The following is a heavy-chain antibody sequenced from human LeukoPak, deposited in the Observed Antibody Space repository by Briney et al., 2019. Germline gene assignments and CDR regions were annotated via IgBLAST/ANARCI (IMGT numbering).Heavy chain of an antibody. D-gene: IGHD2-2*02. Sequence: ASVKVSCKASGYTFTSYDINWVRQATGQGLEWMGWMNPNSGNTGYAQKFQGRVTITRNTSISTAYMELSSLRSEDTAVYYCAAESYCSSTSCYNWGQGTLVTVSS. CDR3: AAESYCSSTSCYN. V-gene: IGHV1-8*03. CDR1: GYTFTSYD. J-gene: IGHJ4*02. CDR2: MNPNSGNT.